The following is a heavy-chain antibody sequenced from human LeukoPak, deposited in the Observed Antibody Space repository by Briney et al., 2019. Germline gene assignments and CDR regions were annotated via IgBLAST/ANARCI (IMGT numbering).Heavy chain of an antibody. CDR1: GGYISSGGYY. V-gene: IGHV4-31*03. J-gene: IGHJ5*02. Sequence: PSETLSLTCTVSGGYISSGGYYWSWIRQHPGKGLEWIGYIYYSGSTYYNPSLKSRVTISVDTSKNQFSLKLSSVTAADTAVYYCAREGPGIGWFDPWGQGTLVTVSS. D-gene: IGHD1-14*01. CDR2: IYYSGST. CDR3: AREGPGIGWFDP.